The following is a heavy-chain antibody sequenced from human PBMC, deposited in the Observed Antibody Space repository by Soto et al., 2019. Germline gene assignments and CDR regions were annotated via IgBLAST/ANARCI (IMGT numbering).Heavy chain of an antibody. CDR1: GFTFSSYG. CDR3: AKLEEGEDGYSRDY. CDR2: ISYDGSNK. J-gene: IGHJ4*02. Sequence: QVQLVESGGGVVQPGRSLRLSCAASGFTFSSYGMHWVRQAPGKGLVWVAVISYDGSNKYYADSVKGRFTMSRDNSKNTLYLQMNSLRAEDTAVYYCAKLEEGEDGYSRDYWGQGTLVTVSS. D-gene: IGHD5-18*01. V-gene: IGHV3-30*18.